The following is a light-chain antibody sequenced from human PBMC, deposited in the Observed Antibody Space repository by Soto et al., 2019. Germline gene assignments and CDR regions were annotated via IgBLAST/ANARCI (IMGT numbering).Light chain of an antibody. V-gene: IGKV1-5*03. Sequence: DIQMTQSPYTLSASVGDRVTITCRASQSISSWLAWYQQKPGKAPKLLIYKASSLESGVPSRLSGSGSGTEFTLTISSLQPDDFATYYCQQYNRSPVTFGQGTKVEIK. CDR2: KAS. CDR1: QSISSW. CDR3: QQYNRSPVT. J-gene: IGKJ1*01.